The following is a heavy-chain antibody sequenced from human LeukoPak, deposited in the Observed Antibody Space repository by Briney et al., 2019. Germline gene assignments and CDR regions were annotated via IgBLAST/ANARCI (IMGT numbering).Heavy chain of an antibody. J-gene: IGHJ6*02. CDR3: ARQTPSHYYYYYGMDV. Sequence: KPSETLSLTCAVYGGSFSGYYWSWIRQPSGKGLEWIGEINHSGSTNYNPSLKSRVTISVDTSKNQFSLKLSSVTAAGTAVYYCARQTPSHYYYYYGMDVWGQGTTVTVSS. CDR1: GGSFSGYY. V-gene: IGHV4-34*01. CDR2: INHSGST.